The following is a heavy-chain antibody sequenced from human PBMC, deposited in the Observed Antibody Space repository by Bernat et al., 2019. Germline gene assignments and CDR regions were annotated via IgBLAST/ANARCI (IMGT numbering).Heavy chain of an antibody. D-gene: IGHD3-9*01. CDR1: GFTFSTYD. CDR2: ISYDGSNK. CDR3: ARGGEDYDILTGYYLLEY. Sequence: QVQLVESGGGVFQPGRSLRLSCAASGFTFSTYDIHWVRQAPGKGLEWVAVISYDGSNKYYVDSVKGRFTISRDNSKNTLYLQMNSLRAEDTAVYYCARGGEDYDILTGYYLLEYWGQGTLVTVSS. V-gene: IGHV3-33*01. J-gene: IGHJ4*02.